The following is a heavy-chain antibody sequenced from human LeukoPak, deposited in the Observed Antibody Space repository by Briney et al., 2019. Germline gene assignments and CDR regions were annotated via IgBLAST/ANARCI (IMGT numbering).Heavy chain of an antibody. CDR3: ARSVRAAAGTI. Sequence: GGSLRLSCAASGFTVSSNYMSWVRQAPGKGLEWVSVIYSGGSTYYADSVKGRFTISRDNSKNTLYLQMNSLRAEDTAVYYCARSVRAAAGTIWGQGTLVTVSS. V-gene: IGHV3-66*01. CDR2: IYSGGST. CDR1: GFTVSSNY. D-gene: IGHD6-13*01. J-gene: IGHJ4*02.